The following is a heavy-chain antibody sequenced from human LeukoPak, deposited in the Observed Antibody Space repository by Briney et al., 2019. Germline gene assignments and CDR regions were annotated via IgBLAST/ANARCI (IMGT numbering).Heavy chain of an antibody. V-gene: IGHV3-74*01. D-gene: IGHD6-19*01. J-gene: IGHJ4*02. CDR3: ARGTAVAGRFDY. CDR1: GFTFSSYW. CDR2: INTDGSST. Sequence: GGSLRLSCAASGFTFSSYWMHWVRQAPGKGLVWVSRINTDGSSTYYADSVKGRFTISRDNSKNTLYLQMNSLRAEDTAVYYCARGTAVAGRFDYWGQGTLVTVSS.